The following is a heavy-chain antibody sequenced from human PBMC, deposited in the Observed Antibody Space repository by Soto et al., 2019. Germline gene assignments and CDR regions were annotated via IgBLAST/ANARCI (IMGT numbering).Heavy chain of an antibody. CDR1: GYTFTSYY. J-gene: IGHJ3*02. D-gene: IGHD5-12*01. V-gene: IGHV1-46*01. CDR3: ARDKEMATISGAFDI. CDR2: INPSGGST. Sequence: ASVKVSCKASGYTFTSYYMRWVRQAPGQGLEWMGIINPSGGSTSYAQKFQGRVTMTRDTSTSTVYMELSSLRSEDTAVYYCARDKEMATISGAFDIWGQGTMVTVSS.